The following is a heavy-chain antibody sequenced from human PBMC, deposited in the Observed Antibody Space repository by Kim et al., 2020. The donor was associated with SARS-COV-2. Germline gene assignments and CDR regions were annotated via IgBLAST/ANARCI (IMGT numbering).Heavy chain of an antibody. CDR2: ISSSSSYI. J-gene: IGHJ6*02. CDR1: GFTFSSYS. CDR3: ARDGDNSGWYGEIYYYYGMDV. D-gene: IGHD6-19*01. Sequence: GGSLRLSCAASGFTFSSYSMNWVRQAPGKGLEWVSSISSSSSYIYYADSVKGRFTISRDNAKNSLYLQMNSLRAEDTAVYYCARDGDNSGWYGEIYYYYGMDVWGQGTTVTVSS. V-gene: IGHV3-21*01.